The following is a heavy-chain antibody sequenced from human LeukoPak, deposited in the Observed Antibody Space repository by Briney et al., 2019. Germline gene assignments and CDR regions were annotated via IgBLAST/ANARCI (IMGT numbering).Heavy chain of an antibody. CDR3: ARDDRGAVADNSFDI. J-gene: IGHJ3*02. D-gene: IGHD4-23*01. Sequence: PSQTLSLTCTVSGGSLTSSGYYWTCIPQHPGEGLEWSVYIYNDGTTYFNPSLQSRVTISIDTSMNQFSLKLSSVTAADTAVYFCARDDRGAVADNSFDIWGQGTMVTVSS. CDR2: IYNDGTT. CDR1: GGSLTSSGYY. V-gene: IGHV4-31*03.